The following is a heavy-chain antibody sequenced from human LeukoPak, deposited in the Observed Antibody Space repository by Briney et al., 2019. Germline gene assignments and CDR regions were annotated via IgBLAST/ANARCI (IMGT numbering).Heavy chain of an antibody. CDR3: AIQYCSSTSCYESH. V-gene: IGHV1-69*13. CDR2: IIPIFGTA. CDR1: GGTFSSYA. D-gene: IGHD2-2*01. Sequence: ASVKVSCKASGGTFSSYAISWVRQAPGQGLEWMGGIIPIFGTANYAQKFQGRVTTTADESTSTAYMELSSLRSEDTAVYYCAIQYCSSTSCYESHWGQGTLVTVSS. J-gene: IGHJ4*02.